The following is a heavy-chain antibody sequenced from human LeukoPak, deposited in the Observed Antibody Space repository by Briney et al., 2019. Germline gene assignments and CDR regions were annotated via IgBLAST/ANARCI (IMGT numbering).Heavy chain of an antibody. CDR3: ASKRGTVTTSGYLQH. Sequence: GGSLRLSCAASGFTFSSYGMHWVRQAPGKGLEWVAFIRYDGSNKYYADSVKGRFTISRDNSKNTLYLQMNSLRAEDTAVYYCASKRGTVTTSGYLQHWGQGTLVTVSS. V-gene: IGHV3-30*02. CDR1: GFTFSSYG. J-gene: IGHJ1*01. D-gene: IGHD4-17*01. CDR2: IRYDGSNK.